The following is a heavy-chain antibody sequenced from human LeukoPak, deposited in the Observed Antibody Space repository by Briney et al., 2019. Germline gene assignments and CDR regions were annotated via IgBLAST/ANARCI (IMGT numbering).Heavy chain of an antibody. CDR2: INPNSGGT. D-gene: IGHD6-13*01. V-gene: IGHV1-2*02. CDR3: ARGDSSSWYYFDY. Sequence: ASVKVFCEASGYTFTGYYMHWVRQAPGQGLEWMGWINPNSGGTNYAQKFQGRVTMTRDTSISTANMELSRLRSDDTAVYYCARGDSSSWYYFDYWGQGTLVTVSS. CDR1: GYTFTGYY. J-gene: IGHJ4*02.